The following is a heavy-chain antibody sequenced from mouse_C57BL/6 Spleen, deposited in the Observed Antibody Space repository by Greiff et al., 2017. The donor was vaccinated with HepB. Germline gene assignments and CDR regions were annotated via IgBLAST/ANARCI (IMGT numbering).Heavy chain of an antibody. D-gene: IGHD1-1*01. Sequence: QVQLQQSGAELARPGASVKLSCKASGYTFTSYGISWVKQRTGQGLEWIGEIYPRSGNTYYNEKFKGKATLTADKSSSTAYMELRSLTSEDSAVYFCASDYYGSSHWYFDAWGTGTTVTVSS. CDR2: IYPRSGNT. CDR1: GYTFTSYG. CDR3: ASDYYGSSHWYFDA. J-gene: IGHJ1*03. V-gene: IGHV1-81*01.